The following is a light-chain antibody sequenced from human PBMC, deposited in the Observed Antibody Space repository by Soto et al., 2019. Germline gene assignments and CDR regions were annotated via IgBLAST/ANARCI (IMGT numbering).Light chain of an antibody. CDR2: EVS. CDR3: SSYAGSNNFV. J-gene: IGLJ1*01. CDR1: SSDVGGYNY. Sequence: QPPSASGSPGQSVTISCTGTSSDVGGYNYVSWYQQHPGKAPKLMIYEVSERPSGVPDRFSGSKSSNTASLTVSGLQAEDEADYYCSSYAGSNNFVFGTGTKVTVL. V-gene: IGLV2-8*01.